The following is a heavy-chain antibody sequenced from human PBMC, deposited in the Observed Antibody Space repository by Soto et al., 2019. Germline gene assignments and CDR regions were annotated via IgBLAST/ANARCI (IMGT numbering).Heavy chain of an antibody. CDR2: INPNSGGT. V-gene: IGHV1-2*04. J-gene: IGHJ6*02. D-gene: IGHD6-6*01. CDR3: ARDMRKGQYSSSRYYGMDV. CDR1: GYTFTGYY. Sequence: QVQLVQSGAEVKKPGASVKVSCKASGYTFTGYYMHWVRQAPGQGLEWIGWINPNSGGTNYAQKFQGWVTMTRDTSISTAYMELSRLRSDDTAVYYCARDMRKGQYSSSRYYGMDVWGQGTTVTVSS.